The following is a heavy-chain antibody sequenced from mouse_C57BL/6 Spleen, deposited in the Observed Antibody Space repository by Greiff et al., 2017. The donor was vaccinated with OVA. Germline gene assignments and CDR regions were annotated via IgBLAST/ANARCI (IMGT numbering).Heavy chain of an antibody. CDR2: IRLKSDNYAT. J-gene: IGHJ1*03. D-gene: IGHD2-5*01. V-gene: IGHV6-3*01. CDR1: GFTFSNYW. CDR3: RYYSNTPYFDV. Sequence: EVMLVESGGCLVQPGGSMKLSCVASGFTFSNYWMNWVRQSPEKGLEWVAQIRLKSDNYATHYAESVKGRFTISRDDSKSSVYLQMNNLRAEDTGIYYCRYYSNTPYFDVWGTGTTVTVSS.